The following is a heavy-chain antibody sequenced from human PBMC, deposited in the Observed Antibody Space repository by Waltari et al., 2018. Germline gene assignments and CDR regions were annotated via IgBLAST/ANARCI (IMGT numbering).Heavy chain of an antibody. Sequence: QVQLQQWGAGLLKPSETLSLTCAVYGGSFSGYYWSWIRQPPGKGLEWIGEINHSGSTNYNPSLKSRVTISVDTSKNQFSLKLSSVTAADTAEYYCARYWVEDDAFDIWGQGTMVTVSS. CDR1: GGSFSGYY. CDR2: INHSGST. V-gene: IGHV4-34*01. CDR3: ARYWVEDDAFDI. J-gene: IGHJ3*02. D-gene: IGHD2-8*02.